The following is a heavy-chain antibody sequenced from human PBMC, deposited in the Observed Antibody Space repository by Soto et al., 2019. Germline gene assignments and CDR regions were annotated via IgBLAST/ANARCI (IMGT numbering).Heavy chain of an antibody. J-gene: IGHJ5*02. D-gene: IGHD3-10*01. V-gene: IGHV3-7*01. CDR1: GFTFISYW. CDR3: ARTRTYYYGSGPPGWFDP. Sequence: GGSLRLSCAASGFTFISYWMSWVRQAPGKGLEWVANIKQDGSEKYYVDSVKGRFTISRDNAKNSLYLQMNSLRAEDTAVYYCARTRTYYYGSGPPGWFDPWGQGTLVTVSS. CDR2: IKQDGSEK.